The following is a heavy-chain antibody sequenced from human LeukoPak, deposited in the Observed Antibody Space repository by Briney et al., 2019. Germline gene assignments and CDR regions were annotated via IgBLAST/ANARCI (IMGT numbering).Heavy chain of an antibody. Sequence: SQTLSLTCAISGDSVSSNSAAWNWIRQSPSRGLEWLGRTYYRSRWYNDYAVSVKSRIAINPDTSKNQFSLQLNSVTPEDTAVYYCARDQAAAGSGYFDYWGQGTLVTVSS. CDR1: GDSVSSNSAA. J-gene: IGHJ4*02. CDR2: TYYRSRWYN. V-gene: IGHV6-1*01. CDR3: ARDQAAAGSGYFDY. D-gene: IGHD6-13*01.